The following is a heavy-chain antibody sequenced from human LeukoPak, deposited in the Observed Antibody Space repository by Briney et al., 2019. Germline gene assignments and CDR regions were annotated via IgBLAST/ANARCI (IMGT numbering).Heavy chain of an antibody. Sequence: PSETLSLTCTVSGGSISSSSYYWGWIRQPPGKGLEWIGSIYYSGSTYYNPSLKSRVTISVDTSKNQFSLKLSSVIAADTAVYYCARWTHYSSSSRGYMDVWGKGTTVTVSS. CDR1: GGSISSSSYY. V-gene: IGHV4-39*07. CDR2: IYYSGST. J-gene: IGHJ6*03. D-gene: IGHD6-6*01. CDR3: ARWTHYSSSSRGYMDV.